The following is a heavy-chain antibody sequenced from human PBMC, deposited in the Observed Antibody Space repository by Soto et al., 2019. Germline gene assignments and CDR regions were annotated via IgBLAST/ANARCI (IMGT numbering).Heavy chain of an antibody. CDR2: IYYSGST. J-gene: IGHJ4*02. CDR3: ARDNRGTFDY. CDR1: GGSISSYY. D-gene: IGHD1-1*01. Sequence: SETLSLTCPVSGGSISSYYWSWIRQPPGKGLEWIGYIYYSGSTNYNPSLKSRVTISVDTSKNQFSLKLSSVTAADTAVYYCARDNRGTFDYWGQGTLVTVSS. V-gene: IGHV4-59*01.